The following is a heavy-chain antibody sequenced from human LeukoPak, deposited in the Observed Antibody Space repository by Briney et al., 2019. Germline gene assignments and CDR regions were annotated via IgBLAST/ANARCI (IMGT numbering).Heavy chain of an antibody. CDR2: ISWNSGSI. J-gene: IGHJ5*02. D-gene: IGHD3-10*01. V-gene: IGHV3-9*01. CDR3: AKDGGIGSGSYYNRFDP. Sequence: PGGSLRLSCAASGFTFDDYAMHWVRQAPGKGLEWVSGISWNSGSIDYADSVKGRFTISRDNAKNSLYLQMNSLRAEDTALYYCAKDGGIGSGSYYNRFDPWGQGTLVTVSS. CDR1: GFTFDDYA.